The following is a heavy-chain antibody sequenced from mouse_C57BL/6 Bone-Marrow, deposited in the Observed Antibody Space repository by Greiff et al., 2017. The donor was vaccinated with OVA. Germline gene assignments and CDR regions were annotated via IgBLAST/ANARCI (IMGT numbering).Heavy chain of an antibody. CDR2: IDPETGGT. CDR1: GYTFTDYE. Sequence: SGAELVRPGASVTLSCKASGYTFTDYEMHWVKQTPVHGLEWIGAIDPETGGTASNQKFKGKAILTADKSSSTAYMELRSLTSEDSAVYYCTRGYSNYYAMDYWGQGTSVTVSS. CDR3: TRGYSNYYAMDY. J-gene: IGHJ4*01. D-gene: IGHD2-5*01. V-gene: IGHV1-15*01.